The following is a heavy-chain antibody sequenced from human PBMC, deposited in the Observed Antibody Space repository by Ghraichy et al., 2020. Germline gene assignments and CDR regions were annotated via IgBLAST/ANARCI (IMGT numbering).Heavy chain of an antibody. D-gene: IGHD2-2*01. V-gene: IGHV4-59*01. CDR2: IYYSGST. J-gene: IGHJ4*02. Sequence: GSLSLTCTVSGGSISSYYWSWIRQPPGKGLEWIGYIYYSGSTNYNPSLKSRVTISVDTSKNQFSLKLSSVTAADTAVYYCARDYCSSTSCFHFDYWGQGTLVTVSS. CDR1: GGSISSYY. CDR3: ARDYCSSTSCFHFDY.